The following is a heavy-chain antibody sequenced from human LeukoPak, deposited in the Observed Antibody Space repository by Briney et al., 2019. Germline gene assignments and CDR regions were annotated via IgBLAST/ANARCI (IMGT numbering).Heavy chain of an antibody. CDR2: INHSGST. CDR1: GGSFSGYY. Sequence: SETLSLTCAVYGGSFSGYYWSWIRQPPGKGLEWIGEINHSGSTNYNPALKSRVTISVDTSNNQFSLKLSSVTAADTAVYYCASGRRRGSGRCAGAFDIWGQGTMVTVSS. CDR3: ASGRRRGSGRCAGAFDI. V-gene: IGHV4-34*01. J-gene: IGHJ3*02. D-gene: IGHD3-10*01.